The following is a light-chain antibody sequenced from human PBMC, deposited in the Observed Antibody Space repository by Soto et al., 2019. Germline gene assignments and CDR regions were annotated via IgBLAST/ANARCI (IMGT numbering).Light chain of an antibody. J-gene: IGLJ2*01. CDR1: SKDVGRDNY. Sequence: QSVLTQPPSASGSLGQSVTISCSGTSKDVGRDNYVSWYQQHAGQTPKVIIYDVFQRPSGVPDRFSGSKSGTTAYLTVSRLQAEDEAEYFCSAYGGRNNFVVFGGGTKLTVL. CDR3: SAYGGRNNFVV. V-gene: IGLV2-8*01. CDR2: DVF.